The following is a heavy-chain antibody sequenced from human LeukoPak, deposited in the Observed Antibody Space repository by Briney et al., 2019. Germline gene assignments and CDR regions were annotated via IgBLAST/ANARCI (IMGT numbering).Heavy chain of an antibody. Sequence: ASVKVSCKASGGTFSSYAISWVRQAPGQGLEWMGGIIPIFGTANYAQKFQGRVTITADESTSTAYMELSSLRSEDTAVYYCAIKGVDIDYYYYYMDVWGKGTTVTVSS. CDR1: GGTFSSYA. V-gene: IGHV1-69*13. D-gene: IGHD5-12*01. J-gene: IGHJ6*03. CDR3: AIKGVDIDYYYYYMDV. CDR2: IIPIFGTA.